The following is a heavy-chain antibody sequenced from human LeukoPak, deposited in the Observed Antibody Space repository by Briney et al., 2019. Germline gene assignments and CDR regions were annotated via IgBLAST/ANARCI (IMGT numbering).Heavy chain of an antibody. CDR3: ARAGNTAMVRALDY. CDR2: ISDDGSNK. V-gene: IGHV3-30*04. J-gene: IGHJ4*02. D-gene: IGHD5-18*01. CDR1: GFTFITYA. Sequence: PGRSLRLSCAASGFTFITYAMHWVRQAPGKGLEWVAVISDDGSNKYYADSVKGRFTISRDNSKNTLYVQMNSLRVEDTAVYYCARAGNTAMVRALDYWGQGTLVTVSS.